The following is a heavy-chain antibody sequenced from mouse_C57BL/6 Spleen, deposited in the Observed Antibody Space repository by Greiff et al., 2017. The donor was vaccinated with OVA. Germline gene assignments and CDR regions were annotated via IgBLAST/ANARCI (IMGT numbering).Heavy chain of an antibody. CDR1: GYTFTSYW. Sequence: QVQLQQPGAELVKPGASVKMSCKASGYTFTSYWITWVKQRPGQGLEWIGDIYPGSGSTNYNEKFKSKATLTVDTASSTAYMQLSSLTSEDSAVYYCARKGTGTGDDWGKGTTLTVSS. CDR3: ARKGTGTGDD. V-gene: IGHV1-55*01. CDR2: IYPGSGST. D-gene: IGHD4-1*01. J-gene: IGHJ2*01.